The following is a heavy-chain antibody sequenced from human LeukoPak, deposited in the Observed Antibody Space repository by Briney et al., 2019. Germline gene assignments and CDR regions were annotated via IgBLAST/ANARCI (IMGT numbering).Heavy chain of an antibody. CDR2: ISSSSIYI. Sequence: PGGSLRLSCAASGFTFSSYSMNWVRQAPGKGLECVSSISSSSIYIYYADSLKGRFTISRDNVRKSLYLQMNSLRAEDTAVYYCARGGHDGTYYLSYWGQGTLVTVSS. CDR3: ARGGHDGTYYLSY. J-gene: IGHJ4*02. D-gene: IGHD1-26*01. V-gene: IGHV3-21*01. CDR1: GFTFSSYS.